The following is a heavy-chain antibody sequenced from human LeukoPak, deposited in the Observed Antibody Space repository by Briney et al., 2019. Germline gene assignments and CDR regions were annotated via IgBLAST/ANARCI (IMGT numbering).Heavy chain of an antibody. J-gene: IGHJ3*02. D-gene: IGHD6-13*01. V-gene: IGHV4-59*12. CDR2: IYYSGST. CDR1: GGSISSYY. Sequence: SETLSLTCTVSGGSISSYYWSWIRHPPPKGLEWIGYIYYSGSTNYNPSLKSRVTISVDTSKNQFSLKLSSVTAADTAVYYRARDGIGSSSWVGAFDIWGQGTMVTVSS. CDR3: ARDGIGSSSWVGAFDI.